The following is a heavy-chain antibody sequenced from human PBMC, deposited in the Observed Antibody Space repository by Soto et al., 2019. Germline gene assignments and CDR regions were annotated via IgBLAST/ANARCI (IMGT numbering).Heavy chain of an antibody. CDR2: INPNSGGT. Sequence: ASVKVSCEASGYTFTGYYMHWVRQAPGQGLEWMGWINPNSGGTNYAQKFQGWVTMTRDTSISTAYMELSRLRSDDTAVYYCARVAYSSSSMGQFDYWGQGTLVTVSS. D-gene: IGHD6-6*01. V-gene: IGHV1-2*04. CDR3: ARVAYSSSSMGQFDY. CDR1: GYTFTGYY. J-gene: IGHJ4*02.